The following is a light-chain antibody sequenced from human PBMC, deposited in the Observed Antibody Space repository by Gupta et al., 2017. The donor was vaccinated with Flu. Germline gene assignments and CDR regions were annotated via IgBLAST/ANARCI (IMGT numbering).Light chain of an antibody. CDR3: QKYNSAPPLT. J-gene: IGKJ4*01. Sequence: SSLSESVGDRVTITCRASQGISSYLAWYQQRPGEVPKLLIYAASTLQSGVPSRFSGSGAGTDFTLTISSLQPEDVATYYCQKYNSAPPLTFGGGTKVEIK. CDR1: QGISSY. V-gene: IGKV1-27*01. CDR2: AAS.